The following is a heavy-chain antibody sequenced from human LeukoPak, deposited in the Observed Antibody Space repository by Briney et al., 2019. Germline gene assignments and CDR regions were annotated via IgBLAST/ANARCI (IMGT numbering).Heavy chain of an antibody. CDR1: GGSISSSSYY. D-gene: IGHD5-12*01. Sequence: PSETLSLTCTVSGGSISSSSYYWGWIRQPPGKGLEWIGSIHYSGSTYYNPSLKSRVTISVDTSKNQFSLKLNSVTVADTAVYYCATRWGATTTRMDCWGQGTLVTVSS. CDR2: IHYSGST. J-gene: IGHJ4*02. CDR3: ATRWGATTTRMDC. V-gene: IGHV4-39*01.